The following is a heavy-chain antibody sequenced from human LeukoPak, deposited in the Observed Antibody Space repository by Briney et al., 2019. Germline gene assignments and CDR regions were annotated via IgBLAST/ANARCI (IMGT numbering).Heavy chain of an antibody. CDR1: GGSFSSYY. CDR3: ARLSKAGHNWFDP. D-gene: IGHD6-13*01. Sequence: SETLSLTCTVSGGSFSSYYWSWIRQPPGKGLEWIGYIYYSGSTNYNPSLKSRVTISVDTSKNQFSLKLSSVTAADTAVYYCARLSKAGHNWFDPWGQGTLVTVSS. V-gene: IGHV4-59*01. J-gene: IGHJ5*02. CDR2: IYYSGST.